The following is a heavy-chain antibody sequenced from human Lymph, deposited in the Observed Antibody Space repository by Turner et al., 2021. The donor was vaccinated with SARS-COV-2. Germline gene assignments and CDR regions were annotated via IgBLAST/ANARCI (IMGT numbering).Heavy chain of an antibody. CDR3: ARSRDLQSMVRGVDPFDY. V-gene: IGHV1-2*02. CDR1: GYTFTGYY. D-gene: IGHD3-10*01. CDR2: INPNSGGT. Sequence: QVQLVQSGAEVKKPGASVKVSCKASGYTFTGYYIHWVRQAPGQGLEWMGWINPNSGGTNYAQRFQGRVTMTRDTSLSTAYMQLSRLRSDDTAVYYCARSRDLQSMVRGVDPFDYWAREPWSPSPQ. J-gene: IGHJ4*02.